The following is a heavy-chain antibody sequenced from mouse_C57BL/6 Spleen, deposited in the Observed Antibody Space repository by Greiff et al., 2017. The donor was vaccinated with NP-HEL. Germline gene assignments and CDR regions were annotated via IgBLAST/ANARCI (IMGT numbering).Heavy chain of an antibody. V-gene: IGHV1-76*01. D-gene: IGHD1-1*01. Sequence: QVQLQQSGAELVRPGASVKLSCKASGYTFTDYYINWVKQRPGQGLEWIARIYPGSGNTYYNEKFKGKATLTAEKSSSTAYMQLSSLTSEDSAVYFCAREMGLLRDYAMDYWGQGTSVTVSS. CDR2: IYPGSGNT. CDR1: GYTFTDYY. J-gene: IGHJ4*01. CDR3: AREMGLLRDYAMDY.